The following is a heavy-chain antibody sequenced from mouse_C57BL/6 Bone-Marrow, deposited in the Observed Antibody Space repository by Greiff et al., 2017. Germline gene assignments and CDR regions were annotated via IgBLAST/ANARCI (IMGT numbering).Heavy chain of an antibody. J-gene: IGHJ1*03. CDR1: GYAFSSYW. D-gene: IGHD1-1*01. V-gene: IGHV1-80*01. Sequence: QVQLQQSGAELVKPGASVKISCKASGYAFSSYWMNWVKQRPGKGLEWIGQIYPGDGDTNYNGKFKGKATLTADKSSSTAYMQLSSLTSEDSAVYFCARPYYYGRSDWYVDVWGTGTTVTVSS. CDR3: ARPYYYGRSDWYVDV. CDR2: IYPGDGDT.